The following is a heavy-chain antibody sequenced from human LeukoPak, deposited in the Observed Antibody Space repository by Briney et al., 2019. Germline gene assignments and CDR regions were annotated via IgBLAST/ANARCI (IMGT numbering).Heavy chain of an antibody. J-gene: IGHJ4*02. V-gene: IGHV3-30-3*01. CDR1: GFTFSGYA. CDR2: ISYDGSNK. CDR3: ARDFPGIAVAGSRPLDY. D-gene: IGHD6-19*01. Sequence: GRSLRLSCAASGFTFSGYAMHWVRQAPGKGLEWVAVISYDGSNKYYADSVKGRFTISRDNSKNTLSLQMNSLRAEDTAVYNCARDFPGIAVAGSRPLDYWGQGTLVTVSS.